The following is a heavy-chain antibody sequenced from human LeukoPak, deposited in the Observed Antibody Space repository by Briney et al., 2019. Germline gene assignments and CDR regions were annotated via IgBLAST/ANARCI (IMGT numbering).Heavy chain of an antibody. Sequence: GASVKVSCKASGGTFSSYAISWVRQSPGQGLEWMGGIIPIFGTANYAQKFQGRVTITADESTSTAYMELSSLRSEDTAVYYCARIRPFESLFEYWGQGTLVTVSS. CDR3: ARIRPFESLFEY. V-gene: IGHV1-69*13. CDR2: IIPIFGTA. CDR1: GGTFSSYA. J-gene: IGHJ4*02.